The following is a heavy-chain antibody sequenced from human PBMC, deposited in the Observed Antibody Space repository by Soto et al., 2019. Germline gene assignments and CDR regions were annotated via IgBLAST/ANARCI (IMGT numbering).Heavy chain of an antibody. Sequence: GGSLRLSCAASGFTFSSYGMHWVRQAPGKGLEWVAVIWYDGSNKYYADSVKGRFTISRDNSKNTLYLQMNSLRAEDTAVYYCARDSRIAARQDQYYYMDVWGKGTTVTVSS. V-gene: IGHV3-33*08. J-gene: IGHJ6*03. CDR2: IWYDGSNK. CDR1: GFTFSSYG. D-gene: IGHD6-6*01. CDR3: ARDSRIAARQDQYYYMDV.